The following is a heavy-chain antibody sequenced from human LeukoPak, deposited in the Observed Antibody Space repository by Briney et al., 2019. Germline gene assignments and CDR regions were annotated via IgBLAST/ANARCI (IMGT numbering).Heavy chain of an antibody. D-gene: IGHD2-2*01. J-gene: IGHJ4*02. CDR2: IIPVLNIT. Sequence: SVKVSCKTSGGTFSSSAITWVRQAPGQGLEWMGRIIPVLNITSYAQKFQGRVTITADESTSTAYMELSSLRSEDTAVYYCARKYCSSTSCHAIFDYWGQGTLVTVSS. V-gene: IGHV1-69*04. CDR1: GGTFSSSA. CDR3: ARKYCSSTSCHAIFDY.